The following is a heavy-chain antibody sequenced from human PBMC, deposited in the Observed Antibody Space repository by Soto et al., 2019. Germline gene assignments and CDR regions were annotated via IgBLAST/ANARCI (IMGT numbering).Heavy chain of an antibody. V-gene: IGHV3-23*01. D-gene: IGHD2-2*02. CDR2: ISSSGGSTYYAHTST. CDR1: GFTFSSYA. CDR3: AKVGGTSHPPIPVEY. J-gene: IGHJ4*02. Sequence: EVQLLESGGGLVQPGGSLRLSCAASGFTFSSYAMNWLRQAPGKGLEWVSTISSSGGSTYYAHTSTYYADSVKGRFTISRDNSKNALYLQMNSLRAEDTAVYYCAKVGGTSHPPIPVEYWGQGTLVIVSS.